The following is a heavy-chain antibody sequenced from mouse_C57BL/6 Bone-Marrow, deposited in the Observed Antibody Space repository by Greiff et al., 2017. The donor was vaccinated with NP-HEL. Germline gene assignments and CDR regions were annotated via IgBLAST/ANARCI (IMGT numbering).Heavy chain of an antibody. CDR1: GFSLTSYG. J-gene: IGHJ4*01. CDR2: IWSGGST. V-gene: IGHV2-4*01. D-gene: IGHD2-5*01. CDR3: ATHSNYDAMDY. Sequence: QVQLMQSGPGLVQPSQSLSITCTVSGFSLTSYGVHWVRQPPGKGLEWLGVIWSGGSTDYNAAFISRLSISKDNSKSQVFFKMNSLQAEDTARYYCATHSNYDAMDYWGQGTSVTVSS.